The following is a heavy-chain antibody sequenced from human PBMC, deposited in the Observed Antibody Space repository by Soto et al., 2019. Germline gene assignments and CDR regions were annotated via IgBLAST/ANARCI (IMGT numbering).Heavy chain of an antibody. D-gene: IGHD3-3*01. Sequence: ASVKVSCKASGYTFTSYYMHWVRQAPGQGLEWMGIINPSGGSTSYAQKFQGRVTMTRDTSTSTVYTELSSLRSEDTAVYYCARAYYDFWSGYWHFDYWGQGTLVTVSS. CDR1: GYTFTSYY. J-gene: IGHJ4*02. V-gene: IGHV1-46*01. CDR3: ARAYYDFWSGYWHFDY. CDR2: INPSGGST.